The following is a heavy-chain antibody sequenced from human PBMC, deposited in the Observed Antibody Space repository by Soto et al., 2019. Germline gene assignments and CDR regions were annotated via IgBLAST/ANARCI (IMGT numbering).Heavy chain of an antibody. CDR1: GFTFSSYA. J-gene: IGHJ3*02. Sequence: HPGGSLRLSCAASGFTFSSYAMSWVRQAPGKGLEWVSAISGSGGSTYYADSVKGRFTISRDNSKNTLYLQMNSLRAEDTAVYYCATHNYDCWSGYYGSALDALDIWGQGTMVTVSS. D-gene: IGHD3-3*01. V-gene: IGHV3-23*01. CDR2: ISGSGGST. CDR3: ATHNYDCWSGYYGSALDALDI.